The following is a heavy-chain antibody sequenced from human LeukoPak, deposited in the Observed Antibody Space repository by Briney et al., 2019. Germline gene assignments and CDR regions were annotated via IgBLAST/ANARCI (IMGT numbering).Heavy chain of an antibody. J-gene: IGHJ3*01. CDR2: IGSSGKYT. Sequence: AGSLRLSCAASGFTFSTYSTNWVRQPPGKGLEWVSSIGSSGKYTYYAASMRGRFTLSRDNDKDSLLLQMSRLRGDDTAVYFCAREIAGDYYDNSGYSPEAFDVWGQGTVVTVSS. V-gene: IGHV3-21*01. CDR3: AREIAGDYYDNSGYSPEAFDV. D-gene: IGHD3-22*01. CDR1: GFTFSTYS.